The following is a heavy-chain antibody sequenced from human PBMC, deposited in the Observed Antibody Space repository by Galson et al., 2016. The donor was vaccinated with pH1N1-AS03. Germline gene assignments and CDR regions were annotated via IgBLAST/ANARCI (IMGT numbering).Heavy chain of an antibody. CDR3: TSLHGSNYGANPSPAFDI. CDR2: ITGRGSPR. V-gene: IGHV3-48*03. D-gene: IGHD4-23*01. J-gene: IGHJ3*02. CDR1: GFTFSKFE. Sequence: SLRLSCAASGFTFSKFEMNWVRQAPGKGLEWISYITGRGSPRYYADSVKGRFTISRDNAKNSLYLQMNSLIADDTALYYCTSLHGSNYGANPSPAFDIWGRGTMVTVSS.